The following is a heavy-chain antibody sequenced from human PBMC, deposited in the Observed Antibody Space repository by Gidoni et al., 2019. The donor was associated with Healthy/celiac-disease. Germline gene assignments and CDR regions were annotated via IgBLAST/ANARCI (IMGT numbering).Heavy chain of an antibody. CDR1: GFTFSSYG. J-gene: IGHJ6*02. Sequence: QVQLVESGGGVVQPGRSLRLSCAASGFTFSSYGMHWVRQAPGKGLEWVAVIWYDGSNKYYADSVKGRFTISRDNSKNTLYLQMNSLRAEDTTVYYCARDAGGYCSGGSCPMDVWGQGTTVTVSS. CDR2: IWYDGSNK. D-gene: IGHD2-15*01. V-gene: IGHV3-33*08. CDR3: ARDAGGYCSGGSCPMDV.